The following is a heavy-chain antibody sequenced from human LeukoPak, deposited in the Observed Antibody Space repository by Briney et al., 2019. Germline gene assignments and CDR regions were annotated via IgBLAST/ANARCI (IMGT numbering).Heavy chain of an antibody. CDR1: GFTFSSFA. CDR3: TKDPNGDYVGAFDP. D-gene: IGHD4-17*01. V-gene: IGHV3-23*01. Sequence: QPGGSLRLSCEASGFTFSSFAMTWVRQAPGKGLEWVSSITGSHGRTYNTDSVKGRFTISRDNSQNTLYLQMNSLRAEDTAVYYCTKDPNGDYVGAFDPGGQGTLVTVSS. J-gene: IGHJ5*02. CDR2: ITGSHGRT.